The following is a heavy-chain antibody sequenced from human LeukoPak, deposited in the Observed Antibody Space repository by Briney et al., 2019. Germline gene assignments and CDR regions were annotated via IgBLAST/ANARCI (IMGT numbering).Heavy chain of an antibody. Sequence: GGSLRLSCAASGFTFDDYGMSWVRQAPGKGLEWVSGINWNGGSTGYADSVKGRFTISRVNAKNSLYLQMNSLRAEDTALYHCARTLGNNWFDPWGQGTLVTVSS. J-gene: IGHJ5*02. CDR3: ARTLGNNWFDP. D-gene: IGHD2/OR15-2a*01. V-gene: IGHV3-20*01. CDR1: GFTFDDYG. CDR2: INWNGGST.